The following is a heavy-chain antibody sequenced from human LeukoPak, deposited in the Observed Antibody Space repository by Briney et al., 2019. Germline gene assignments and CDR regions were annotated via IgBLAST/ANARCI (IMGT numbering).Heavy chain of an antibody. Sequence: GESLRISCQGFGYTFTTSWIGWVRQLPGKGLEWMAIIYAGNSDTKYSPSFQGQVTISADKSISTAYLQWSSLKASDTAMYYCARLHSGTYLGDYWGQGTLVTVSS. CDR1: GYTFTTSW. J-gene: IGHJ4*02. CDR3: ARLHSGTYLGDY. CDR2: IYAGNSDT. V-gene: IGHV5-51*01. D-gene: IGHD1-26*01.